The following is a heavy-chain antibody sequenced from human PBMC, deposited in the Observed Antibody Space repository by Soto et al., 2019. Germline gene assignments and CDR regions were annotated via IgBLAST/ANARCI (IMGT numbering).Heavy chain of an antibody. CDR1: GGSISSYY. V-gene: IGHV4-59*01. CDR2: IYYTGST. J-gene: IGHJ4*02. Sequence: QVQLQESGPGLVKPSETLSLTCTVSGGSISSYYWTWIRQSPGKGLEWIGYIYYTGSTKYSPSLKSRVTISLGTSRNQFSLNLSSVTAADTAVYFCARGGTYGDYFDYRGQGTLVTVSS. D-gene: IGHD4-17*01. CDR3: ARGGTYGDYFDY.